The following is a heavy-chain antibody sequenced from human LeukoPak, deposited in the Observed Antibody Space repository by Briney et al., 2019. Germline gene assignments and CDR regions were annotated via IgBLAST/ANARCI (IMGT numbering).Heavy chain of an antibody. Sequence: SETLSLTCTVSGGPISSDGVYWGWVRQPPGKGLEWIGSIFHSGGTYYNPSLKSRVSVPVDTSKNQFSLRLTSLTAADTAIYYCARGQDAFKTGYWGQGTLVTVSS. CDR1: GGPISSDGVY. CDR3: ARGQDAFKTGY. CDR2: IFHSGGT. D-gene: IGHD5-24*01. J-gene: IGHJ4*02. V-gene: IGHV4-39*07.